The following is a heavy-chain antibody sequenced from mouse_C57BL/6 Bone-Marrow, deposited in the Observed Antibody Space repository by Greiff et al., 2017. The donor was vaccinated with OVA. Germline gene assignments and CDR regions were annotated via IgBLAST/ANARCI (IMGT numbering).Heavy chain of an antibody. D-gene: IGHD4-1*01. CDR1: GFTFSSYA. CDR3: ARASPNWDTAMDY. J-gene: IGHJ4*01. Sequence: VQLKQSGGGLVKPGGSLKLSCAASGFTFSSYAMSWVRQTPEQRLEWVATISAGGGYTYYPDNVKGRFTISRDNAKNNLYLQMSHLRSEDTAMYYCARASPNWDTAMDYWGQGTSVTVSS. CDR2: ISAGGGYT. V-gene: IGHV5-4*01.